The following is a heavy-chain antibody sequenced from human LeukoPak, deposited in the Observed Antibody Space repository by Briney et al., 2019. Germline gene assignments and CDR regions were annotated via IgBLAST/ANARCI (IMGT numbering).Heavy chain of an antibody. V-gene: IGHV3-23*01. CDR3: AKELRYYYDSSGPPRAADY. J-gene: IGHJ4*02. Sequence: GSLRLSCAASGFTFSSYAMSWVRQAPGKGLEWVSAISGSGGSTYYADSAKGRFTISRDNSKNTLYLQMNSLRAEDTAVYYCAKELRYYYDSSGPPRAADYWGQGTLVTVSS. CDR2: ISGSGGST. D-gene: IGHD3-22*01. CDR1: GFTFSSYA.